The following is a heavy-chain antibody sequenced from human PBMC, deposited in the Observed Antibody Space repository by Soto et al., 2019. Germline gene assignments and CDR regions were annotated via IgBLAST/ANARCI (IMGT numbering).Heavy chain of an antibody. J-gene: IGHJ6*01. CDR3: ASWLKGPDIGNYYYGMDV. D-gene: IGHD2-15*01. CDR2: IMPIFRAP. V-gene: IGHV1-69*12. Sequence: QVQLVQSEAEVKKPGSSVKVSCKASGGAFSGYAFSWVRQAPGQGLEWLGGIMPIFRAPDYAQKFQGRVTITADEFTRTAYMEMNSLRSEDTAVYYCASWLKGPDIGNYYYGMDVW. CDR1: GGAFSGYA.